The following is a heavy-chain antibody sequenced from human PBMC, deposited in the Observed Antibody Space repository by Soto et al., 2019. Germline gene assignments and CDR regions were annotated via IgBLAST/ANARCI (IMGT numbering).Heavy chain of an antibody. CDR2: IYYSGST. V-gene: IGHV4-39*01. CDR3: ARYDSSSWYKFFDY. CDR1: GGSISSSSYF. Sequence: PSETLSLTCTVSGGSISSSSYFWGWIRQPPGKGLEWIGSIYYSGSTYYNPSLKSRVTISVDTSKNQFSLKLSSVTAADTAVYYCARYDSSSWYKFFDYWGQGTLVTVSS. J-gene: IGHJ4*02. D-gene: IGHD6-13*01.